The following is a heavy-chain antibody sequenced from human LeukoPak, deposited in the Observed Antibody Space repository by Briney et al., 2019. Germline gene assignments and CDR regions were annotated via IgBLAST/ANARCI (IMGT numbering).Heavy chain of an antibody. J-gene: IGHJ4*02. Sequence: PGGSLRLSCAASGFTFSSYSMNWVRQAPGQGLEWVSSISSSSSYIYYADSVKGRFTISRDNAKNSLYLQMNSLRAEDTAVYYCARVRRNWNDGALDYWGQGTLVTVSS. D-gene: IGHD1-1*01. V-gene: IGHV3-21*01. CDR1: GFTFSSYS. CDR2: ISSSSSYI. CDR3: ARVRRNWNDGALDY.